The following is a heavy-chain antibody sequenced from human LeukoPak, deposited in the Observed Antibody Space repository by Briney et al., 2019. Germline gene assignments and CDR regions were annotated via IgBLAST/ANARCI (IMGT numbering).Heavy chain of an antibody. CDR1: GFTFSSYW. CDR3: ARGLLGKYNWFDP. Sequence: GGSLRLSCAASGFTFSSYWMHWVRQAPGKGLVWVSRINSDGSSTSYADSVKGRFTISRDNAKNTLYLQMSSLRAEDTAVYYCARGLLGKYNWFDPWGQGTLVTVSS. CDR2: INSDGSST. D-gene: IGHD2-15*01. J-gene: IGHJ5*02. V-gene: IGHV3-74*01.